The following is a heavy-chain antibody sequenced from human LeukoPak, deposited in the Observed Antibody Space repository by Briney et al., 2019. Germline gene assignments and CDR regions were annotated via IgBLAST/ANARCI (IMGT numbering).Heavy chain of an antibody. CDR2: IKQDGSEK. J-gene: IGHJ3*02. Sequence: PGGSLRLSCAASGFTFSSYWMSWVRQAPGKGLEWVANIKQDGSEKYYVDSVKGRFTISRDNSKNTLYLQMNSLRAEDTAVYYCAKEVGATLAFDIWGQGTMVTVSS. CDR1: GFTFSSYW. CDR3: AKEVGATLAFDI. D-gene: IGHD1-26*01. V-gene: IGHV3-7*03.